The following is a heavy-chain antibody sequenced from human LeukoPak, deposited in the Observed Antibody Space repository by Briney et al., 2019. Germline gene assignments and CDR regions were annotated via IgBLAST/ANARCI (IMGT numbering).Heavy chain of an antibody. V-gene: IGHV3-30*18. CDR3: AEDEGGY. CDR2: ISYDGSNK. Sequence: PGGSLRLSCAASGFTFSSYGMHWVRQAPGKGLEWVAVISYDGSNKYYADSVKGRFTISRDNSKNTLYLQMNSLRAEDTAVYYCAEDEGGYWGQGTLVTVSS. CDR1: GFTFSSYG. J-gene: IGHJ4*02. D-gene: IGHD2-15*01.